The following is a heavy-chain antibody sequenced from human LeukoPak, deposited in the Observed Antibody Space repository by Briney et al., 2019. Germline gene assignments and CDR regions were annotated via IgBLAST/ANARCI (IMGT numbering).Heavy chain of an antibody. V-gene: IGHV4-61*02. J-gene: IGHJ5*02. D-gene: IGHD3-10*02. CDR2: IYTTGST. CDR3: ARMRVVRGLSNWFDP. Sequence: SETLSLTCTVSGDSITSADYYWGWIRQSAGKGLEWIGRIYTTGSTSYNPSLRTRVTISADTSKNQFSLKLSSVTTTDTAVYYCARMRVVRGLSNWFDPWGQGALVTVSS. CDR1: GDSITSADYY.